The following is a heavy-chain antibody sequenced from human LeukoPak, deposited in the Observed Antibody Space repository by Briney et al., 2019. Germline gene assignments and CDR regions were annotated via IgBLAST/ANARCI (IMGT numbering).Heavy chain of an antibody. J-gene: IGHJ4*02. CDR3: AAGSVMDADYLDY. V-gene: IGHV1-24*01. CDR1: GFTLTQIS. CDR2: FEPEDSKT. D-gene: IGHD3-16*01. Sequence: ASVKVSCKVSGFTLTQISIHWVRQAPGKGLEWMGGFEPEDSKTFYAQKFQGRVTMTEDTPTDTAYMELSSLRSEDTAVYFCAAGSVMDADYLDYWGQGTLVTVSS.